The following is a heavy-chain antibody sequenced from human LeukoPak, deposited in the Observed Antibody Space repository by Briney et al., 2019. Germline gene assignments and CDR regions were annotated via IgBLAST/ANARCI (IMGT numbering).Heavy chain of an antibody. CDR3: VRHSRVVAFDY. CDR2: IYYTGNT. J-gene: IGHJ4*02. CDR1: GVSISNHY. Sequence: PETLCHTCTVSGVSISNHYSSWIRQPPGKGLEWIGYIYYTGNTNYNPSLKSRVTISEDTSKNQVSLKLSSVTAADTAVYYCVRHSRVVAFDYWGQGNLVTVSS. V-gene: IGHV4-59*08. D-gene: IGHD2-15*01.